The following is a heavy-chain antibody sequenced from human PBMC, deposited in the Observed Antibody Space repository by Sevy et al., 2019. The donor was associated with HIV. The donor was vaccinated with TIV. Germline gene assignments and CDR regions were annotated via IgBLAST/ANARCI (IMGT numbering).Heavy chain of an antibody. Sequence: GGSLRLSCAASGFTFSSYAMRWVRQAPGKGLEWVAVISYDGSNKYYADSVKGRFTISRDNSKNTLYLQMNSLRAEDTAVYYCARGRTGWILVLLDYWGQGTLVTVSS. CDR1: GFTFSSYA. CDR3: ARGRTGWILVLLDY. CDR2: ISYDGSNK. V-gene: IGHV3-30-3*01. D-gene: IGHD5-18*01. J-gene: IGHJ4*02.